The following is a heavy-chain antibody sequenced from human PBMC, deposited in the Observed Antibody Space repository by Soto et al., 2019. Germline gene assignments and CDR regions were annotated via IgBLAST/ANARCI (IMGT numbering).Heavy chain of an antibody. CDR2: IYTGGST. Sequence: EVQMVETGGGLSQPGGSLRLSCAVSGFIVSSKYMTWVRQAPGKGLEWDSVIYTGGSTHYADSARGRFTISRDSSKNTLYLQMNSLRAEDAAVYYCTTYTGYGMDVWGQGTTVTVSS. V-gene: IGHV3-53*02. CDR3: TTYTGYGMDV. J-gene: IGHJ6*02. D-gene: IGHD3-16*01. CDR1: GFIVSSKY.